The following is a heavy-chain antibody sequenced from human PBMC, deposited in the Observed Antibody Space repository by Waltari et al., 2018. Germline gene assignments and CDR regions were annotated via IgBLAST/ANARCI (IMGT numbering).Heavy chain of an antibody. CDR2: IRMKTDGGTT. J-gene: IGHJ4*02. CDR1: EFTFSDAW. Sequence: EVHLVESGGGLVMPGGSLRLSCAASEFTFSDAWMSWVRQAPGKGVEWVGRIRMKTDGGTTDYAAPVKGRFTISRDESNNTLYLQMNSLKTEDTAVYYCTTHPPGPDYWGQGTLVTVSS. CDR3: TTHPPGPDY. V-gene: IGHV3-15*01.